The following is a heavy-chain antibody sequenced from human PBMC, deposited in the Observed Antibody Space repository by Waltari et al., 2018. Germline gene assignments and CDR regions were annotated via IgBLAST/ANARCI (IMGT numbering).Heavy chain of an antibody. CDR2: INPNSGGT. CDR1: GGTFSSYA. D-gene: IGHD2-8*02. J-gene: IGHJ4*02. V-gene: IGHV1-2*02. CDR3: ARDRTG. Sequence: QVQLVQSGAEVKKPGSSVKVSCKASGGTFSSYAISWVRQAPGQGLEWMGWINPNSGGTNYAQKFQGRVTITRDTSISTAYMELSRLRSDDTAVYYCARDRTGWGQGTLVTVSS.